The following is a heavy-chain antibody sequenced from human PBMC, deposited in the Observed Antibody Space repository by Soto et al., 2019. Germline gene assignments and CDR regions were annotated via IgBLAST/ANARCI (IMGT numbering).Heavy chain of an antibody. CDR2: INHSGSN. CDR1: EGTSIGYG. CDR3: VCVGCLLLDGEIPGYYQVMAV. Sequence: TRAVVEGTSIGYGGRRISQHPGKGLEWIGVINHSGSNNYNPSPKSRVTISVDTSKNQFSLKLSSVTAADTAVYSCVCVGCLLLDGEIPGYYQVMAVWGKGTSVPGS. D-gene: IGHD3-10*01. V-gene: IGHV4-34*08. J-gene: IGHJ6*03.